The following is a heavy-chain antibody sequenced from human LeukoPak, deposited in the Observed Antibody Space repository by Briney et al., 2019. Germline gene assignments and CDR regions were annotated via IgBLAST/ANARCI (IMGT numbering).Heavy chain of an antibody. V-gene: IGHV3-30*02. Sequence: SGGSLRLSCAASGFTFSYYGMYWVRQAPGKGLEWVAFTRYDGSNEYYADSVKGRFTISRDNSKNTLYLLMDSLRAEDTAVYYCAKEFREGYDFWSGGYMDVWGKGTTATVSS. J-gene: IGHJ6*03. CDR1: GFTFSYYG. CDR2: TRYDGSNE. CDR3: AKEFREGYDFWSGGYMDV. D-gene: IGHD3-3*01.